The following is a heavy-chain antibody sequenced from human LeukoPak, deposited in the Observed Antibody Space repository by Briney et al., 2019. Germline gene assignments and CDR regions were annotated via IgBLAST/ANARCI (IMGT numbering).Heavy chain of an antibody. CDR3: ARPASLLPATSGPFAFDS. CDR2: INHSGST. D-gene: IGHD2-2*01. CDR1: DESFSGYF. V-gene: IGHV4-34*01. J-gene: IGHJ3*01. Sequence: SETLSLTCVVYDESFSGYFWSWIRQPPGKGLEWIGEINHSGSTNYNPSLKSRVTILVDTSKNRFSLKLNSVTAADTAVYYCARPASLLPATSGPFAFDSWGQGTMVTVSS.